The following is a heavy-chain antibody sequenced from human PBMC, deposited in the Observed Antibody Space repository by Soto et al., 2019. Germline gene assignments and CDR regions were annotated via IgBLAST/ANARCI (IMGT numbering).Heavy chain of an antibody. J-gene: IGHJ6*03. Sequence: PGGSLRLSCAASGFTFSSYGMHWVRQAPGKGLEWVAVIWYDGSNKYYADSVKGRFTISRDNSKNTLYLQMNSLRAEDTAVYYCARDGLGIENHYSKRPNYYMDVWGKGTTVTVSS. CDR2: IWYDGSNK. CDR1: GFTFSSYG. V-gene: IGHV3-33*01. CDR3: ARDGLGIENHYSKRPNYYMDV. D-gene: IGHD1-26*01.